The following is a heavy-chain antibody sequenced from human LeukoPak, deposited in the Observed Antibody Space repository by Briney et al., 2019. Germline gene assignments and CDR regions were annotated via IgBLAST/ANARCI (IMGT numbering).Heavy chain of an antibody. CDR3: ARDERSYYYYGMDV. CDR1: GFTFTTYE. V-gene: IGHV3-48*03. CDR2: ISSSGSTI. J-gene: IGHJ6*02. Sequence: GGSLRLSCATSGFTFTTYEMNWVRQAPGKGLEWVSYISSSGSTIYYADSVKGRFTISRDNAKNSLYLQMNSLRAEDTAVYYCARDERSYYYYGMDVWGQGTTVTVSS.